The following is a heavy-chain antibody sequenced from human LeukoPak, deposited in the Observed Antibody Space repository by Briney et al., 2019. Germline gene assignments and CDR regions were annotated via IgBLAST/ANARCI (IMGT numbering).Heavy chain of an antibody. CDR3: TYGSGSYIFGAFDY. CDR2: INPNSGDT. CDR1: RYIFTDYY. D-gene: IGHD3-10*01. V-gene: IGHV1-2*02. Sequence: ASVKVSCKASRYIFTDYYIHWVRQAPGQGLEWMGWINPNSGDTNYAQKFQGRVTMTRDTSIATAYMELIKLTSDDTAVYYCTYGSGSYIFGAFDYWGQGTLVTVSS. J-gene: IGHJ4*02.